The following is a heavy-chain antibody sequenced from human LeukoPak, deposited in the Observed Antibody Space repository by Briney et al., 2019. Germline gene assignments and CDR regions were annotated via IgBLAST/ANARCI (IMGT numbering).Heavy chain of an antibody. J-gene: IGHJ4*02. Sequence: GRSLRLSCAASGFTFSSYGMHWVRQAPGKGLEWVAVIWHDGSNKYYADSVEGRFTISRDNSKNTPYLQMNSLRAEDTAVYYCASMVRGAYWGQGTLVTVSS. CDR2: IWHDGSNK. V-gene: IGHV3-33*01. D-gene: IGHD3-10*01. CDR1: GFTFSSYG. CDR3: ASMVRGAY.